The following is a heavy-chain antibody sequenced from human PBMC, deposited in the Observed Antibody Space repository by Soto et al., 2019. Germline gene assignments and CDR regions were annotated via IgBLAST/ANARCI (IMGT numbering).Heavy chain of an antibody. CDR3: ARYYGGYSDY. V-gene: IGHV4-61*05. CDR1: GGSISSSSYY. CDR2: IYYSGST. Sequence: PSETLSLTCTVSGGSISSSSYYWSWIRQPPGKGLEWIGYIYYSGSTNYNPSLKSRVTISVDTSKNQFSLKLSSVTAADTAVYYCARYYGGYSDYWGQGTLVTSPQ. D-gene: IGHD3-10*01. J-gene: IGHJ4*02.